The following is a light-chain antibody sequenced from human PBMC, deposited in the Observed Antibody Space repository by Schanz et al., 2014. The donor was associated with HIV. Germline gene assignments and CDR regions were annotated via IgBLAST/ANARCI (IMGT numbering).Light chain of an antibody. CDR1: SSNIGTNT. V-gene: IGLV1-44*01. Sequence: QSVLTQPLSASGTPGQRVNMSCSGSSSNIGTNTVNWYQQLPGTAPKLLIYSNNRRPSGVPDRFSGSKSGNTASLTVSGLQAEDEADYYCVSYTGTNNPVFGGGTKLTVL. CDR3: VSYTGTNNPV. CDR2: SNN. J-gene: IGLJ2*01.